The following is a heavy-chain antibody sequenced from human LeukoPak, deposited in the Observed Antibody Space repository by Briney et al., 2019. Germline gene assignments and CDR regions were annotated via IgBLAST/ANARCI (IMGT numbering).Heavy chain of an antibody. J-gene: IGHJ4*02. Sequence: GGSLRLSCAASGFTVSSNYMSWVRQAPGKGLEWVSIIYSGGSTFYADSVKGRFTISRDNSKNMLFLQMSSLRYDDTAVYYCARLASGSSGQPFDFWGQGTLVTVSS. CDR2: IYSGGST. D-gene: IGHD6-19*01. V-gene: IGHV3-53*05. CDR3: ARLASGSSGQPFDF. CDR1: GFTVSSNY.